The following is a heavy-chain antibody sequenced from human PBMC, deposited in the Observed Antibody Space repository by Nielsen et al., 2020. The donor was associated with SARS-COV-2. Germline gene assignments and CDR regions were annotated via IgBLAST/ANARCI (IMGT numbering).Heavy chain of an antibody. CDR2: IRSEANDYAT. CDR1: GFPFSGSA. D-gene: IGHD2-2*01. CDR3: TRGLSDF. J-gene: IGHJ4*02. Sequence: GSLRLSCAVSGFPFSGSALHWVRQAPGKGLEWVGRIRSEANDYATAYAASVKGRFTISRDDSRNTTYLQLYRLKTEDTAVYFCTRGLSDFWGQGTLVTVSS. V-gene: IGHV3-73*01.